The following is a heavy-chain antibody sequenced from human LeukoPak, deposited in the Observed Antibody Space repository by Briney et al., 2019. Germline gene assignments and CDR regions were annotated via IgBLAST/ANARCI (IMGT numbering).Heavy chain of an antibody. J-gene: IGHJ1*01. CDR2: ISGSGGST. V-gene: IGHV3-23*01. CDR3: ARAIFGVVSEYFQH. Sequence: GGSLRLSCAASGFSFSGYAMNWVRQAPGKGLEWVSTISGSGGSTYYADSVKGRFTISRDNSKNTLYLQMNSLRAEDTAVYYCARAIFGVVSEYFQHWGQGTLVTVSS. CDR1: GFSFSGYA. D-gene: IGHD3-3*01.